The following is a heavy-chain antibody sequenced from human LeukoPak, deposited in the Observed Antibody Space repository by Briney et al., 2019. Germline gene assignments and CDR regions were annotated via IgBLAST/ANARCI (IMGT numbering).Heavy chain of an antibody. CDR2: MYYSGST. D-gene: IGHD1-26*01. CDR3: ARPFLTQVGATAGS. Sequence: PSETLSLTCTVSGGSISSSSYYWGWIRQPPGKGLEWIGSMYYSGSTYYNPSLTSRVTISVDTSKNQFSLKLSSVTAADTAVYYCARPFLTQVGATAGSWGQGTLVTVSS. J-gene: IGHJ4*02. CDR1: GGSISSSSYY. V-gene: IGHV4-39*07.